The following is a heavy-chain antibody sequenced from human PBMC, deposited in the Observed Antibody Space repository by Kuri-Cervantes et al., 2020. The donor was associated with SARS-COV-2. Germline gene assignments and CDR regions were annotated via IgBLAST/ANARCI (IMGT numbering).Heavy chain of an antibody. CDR2: IIPIFGTA. V-gene: IGHV1-69*05. J-gene: IGHJ4*02. Sequence: SVKVSCKASVGTFSSYAISWVRQAPGQGLEWMGGIIPIFGTANYAQKFQGRVTLTTDESTSTAYMELSSLSSEDTGVYYCARVRGYDSSGYFGRWGQGTLVTVSS. CDR1: VGTFSSYA. D-gene: IGHD3-22*01. CDR3: ARVRGYDSSGYFGR.